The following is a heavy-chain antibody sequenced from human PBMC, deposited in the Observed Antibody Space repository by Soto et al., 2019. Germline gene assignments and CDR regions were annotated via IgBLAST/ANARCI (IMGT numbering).Heavy chain of an antibody. D-gene: IGHD3-10*01. Sequence: QVQLQESGPGLVKPSQTLSLTCTVSGGSISSGGYYWSWIPQHPGKGLEWIGYIYYSGSTYYNPPFKSRFTISVDTSKNQFSLKLSSVTAADTAVYYCARGSGRSDYFDYWGQGTLVTVSS. CDR1: GGSISSGGYY. J-gene: IGHJ4*02. CDR3: ARGSGRSDYFDY. CDR2: IYYSGST. V-gene: IGHV4-31*03.